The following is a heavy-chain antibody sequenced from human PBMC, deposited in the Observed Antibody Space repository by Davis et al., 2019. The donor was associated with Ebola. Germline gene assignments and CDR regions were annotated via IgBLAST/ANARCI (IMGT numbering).Heavy chain of an antibody. D-gene: IGHD6-6*01. Sequence: PSETLSLTCTVSGGSISSSNYYWGWIRQPPGKGLEWIGSIYYSGSTYYNPPLKSRVTISVDTSKNQISLNLTSVTAADTAVYYCARLSMATRLPLFDYWGQGTLVTVSS. V-gene: IGHV4-39*07. CDR2: IYYSGST. CDR3: ARLSMATRLPLFDY. CDR1: GGSISSSNYY. J-gene: IGHJ4*02.